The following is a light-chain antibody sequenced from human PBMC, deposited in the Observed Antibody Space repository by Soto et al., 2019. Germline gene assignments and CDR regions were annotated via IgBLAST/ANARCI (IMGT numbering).Light chain of an antibody. Sequence: QSALTQPASVSGSPGQSIALSCTGTSSDVGAYNYVFWYQQHPGKAPKLMIYDVSNRPSGVSDRFSGSKSGNTASLTISGLQAEDEADYYCSSYTSESTYGLGPGTKLTVL. CDR1: SSDVGAYNY. CDR3: SSYTSESTYG. CDR2: DVS. V-gene: IGLV2-14*03. J-gene: IGLJ1*01.